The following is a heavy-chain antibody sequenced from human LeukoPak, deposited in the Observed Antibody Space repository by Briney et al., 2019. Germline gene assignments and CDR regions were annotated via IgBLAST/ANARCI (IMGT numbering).Heavy chain of an antibody. V-gene: IGHV4-59*01. J-gene: IGHJ4*02. D-gene: IGHD6-13*01. CDR2: IYYSGTT. CDR3: ARGVYIAAAQYAC. Sequence: SETLSLTCTVSGGSISSYYWSWIRQPPGKGLEWIGYIYYSGTTNYNPSLKSRVTISVDTSKNQFSLKLSSVTAADTAVYYCARGVYIAAAQYACWGQGTLVTVSS. CDR1: GGSISSYY.